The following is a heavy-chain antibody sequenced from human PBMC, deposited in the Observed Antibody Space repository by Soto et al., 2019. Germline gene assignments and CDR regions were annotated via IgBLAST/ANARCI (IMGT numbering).Heavy chain of an antibody. D-gene: IGHD2-21*01. CDR3: ARVYCGGDCFSGGDFDY. J-gene: IGHJ4*02. CDR2: ISVYNGDT. Sequence: QVQLVQSGTEVKKAGSAVKVSCKTSGYTFTTYGISWIRQAPGQGLEWIAWISVYNGDTNYAQNVHGRVNMTTDTLTTTAYLELRSLRSDDTAVYYCARVYCGGDCFSGGDFDYWGQGTLVTVS. V-gene: IGHV1-18*01. CDR1: GYTFTTYG.